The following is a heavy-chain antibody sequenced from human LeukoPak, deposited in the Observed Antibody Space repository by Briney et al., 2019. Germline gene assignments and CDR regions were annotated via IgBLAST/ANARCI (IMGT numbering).Heavy chain of an antibody. V-gene: IGHV1-69*13. CDR2: IIPIFGTA. Sequence: SVKVSCKASGYTFTSYGISWVRQAPGQGLEWMGGIIPIFGTANYAQKFQGRVTITADESTSTAYMELSSLRSEDTAVYYCARDLQGDGSNDYWGQGTLVTVSS. D-gene: IGHD5-24*01. CDR1: GYTFTSYG. CDR3: ARDLQGDGSNDY. J-gene: IGHJ4*02.